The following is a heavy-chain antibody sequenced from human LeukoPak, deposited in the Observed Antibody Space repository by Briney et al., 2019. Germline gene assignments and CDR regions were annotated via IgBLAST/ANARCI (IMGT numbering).Heavy chain of an antibody. CDR3: AKPYCSGGRCYFYYGMGV. J-gene: IGHJ6*02. CDR1: GFTFSTYA. CDR2: VSANAYST. Sequence: GGSLRLSCAASGFTFSTYAMTWVRQAPGKGLEWVSTVSANAYSTYYADSVKGRFTISRDNSKNTLYLQMNSLRAEDTAVYYCAKPYCSGGRCYFYYGMGVWGQGTTVTVSS. D-gene: IGHD2-15*01. V-gene: IGHV3-23*01.